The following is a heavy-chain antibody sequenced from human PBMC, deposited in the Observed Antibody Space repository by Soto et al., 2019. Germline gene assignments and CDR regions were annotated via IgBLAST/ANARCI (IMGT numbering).Heavy chain of an antibody. J-gene: IGHJ4*02. CDR3: AKDSLYGDYIYYFDY. D-gene: IGHD4-17*01. V-gene: IGHV3-30*18. CDR1: GFTFSRSG. Sequence: GGSLRLSCAASGFTFSRSGMHWVRQAPGKGLEWVAVISYDGSSKYYADSVKGRFTISRDNSKNTLYLQMNSLRAEDTAVYYCAKDSLYGDYIYYFDYWGQGALVTVSS. CDR2: ISYDGSSK.